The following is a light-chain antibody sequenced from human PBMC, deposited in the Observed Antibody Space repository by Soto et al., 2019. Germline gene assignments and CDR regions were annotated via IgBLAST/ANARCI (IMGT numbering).Light chain of an antibody. CDR3: QKYNSAPWT. CDR1: QGISTY. J-gene: IGKJ1*01. CDR2: TAS. V-gene: IGKV1-27*01. Sequence: DIQMTQSPSSLSASVGDRVTITCRASQGISTYLAWHQQKPGKVPKLLIYTASTLQSGVPSRFSGSGSGTDFTLTITSLQPEDVATYYCQKYNSAPWTFGQGTNIEIK.